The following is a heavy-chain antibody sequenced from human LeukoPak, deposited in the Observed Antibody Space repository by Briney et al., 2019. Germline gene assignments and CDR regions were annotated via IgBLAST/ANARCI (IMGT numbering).Heavy chain of an antibody. CDR2: IKGDGSEK. V-gene: IGHV3-7*01. Sequence: GGSLRLSCAVSGFTIRNLWMTWVRQAPGKGLECVANIKGDGSEKNYVDSVKGRFTISRDDAKNSLYLQMNSLRAEDTAVYYCASYSSSWSSMYYYYGMDVWGQGTTVTVSS. J-gene: IGHJ6*02. CDR3: ASYSSSWSSMYYYYGMDV. D-gene: IGHD6-13*01. CDR1: GFTIRNLW.